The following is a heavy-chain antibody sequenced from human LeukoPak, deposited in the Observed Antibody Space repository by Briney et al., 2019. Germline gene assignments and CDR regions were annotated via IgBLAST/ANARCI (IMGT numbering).Heavy chain of an antibody. D-gene: IGHD5-12*01. V-gene: IGHV1-2*02. CDR3: ARASVYGGYGSDAFDI. CDR1: GYTFTGCY. CDR2: INSNSGGT. Sequence: ASVKVSCKASGYTFTGCYMHWVRQAPGQGLEWMGWINSNSGGTNYAQKFQGRVTMTRDTSISTAYMELSRLRSDDTAVYYCARASVYGGYGSDAFDIWGQGTMVTVSS. J-gene: IGHJ3*02.